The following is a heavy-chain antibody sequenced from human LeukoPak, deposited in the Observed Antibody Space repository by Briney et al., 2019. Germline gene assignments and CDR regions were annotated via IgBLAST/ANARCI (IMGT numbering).Heavy chain of an antibody. CDR3: ARDPMTAAGSKDGMDV. J-gene: IGHJ6*02. V-gene: IGHV3-23*01. Sequence: GGSLRLSCAASGFTFSNYAMSWVRQAPGKGLEWVSAISGTSRSTYFADSVKGRLTISRDNSKNTLYLQMNSLRAEDTAVYYCARDPMTAAGSKDGMDVWGQGTTVTVSS. D-gene: IGHD6-13*01. CDR1: GFTFSNYA. CDR2: ISGTSRST.